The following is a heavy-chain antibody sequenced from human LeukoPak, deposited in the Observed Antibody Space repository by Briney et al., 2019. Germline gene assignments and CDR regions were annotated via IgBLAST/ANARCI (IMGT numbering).Heavy chain of an antibody. V-gene: IGHV3-48*02. CDR2: ISTSTSITTSV. CDR1: GFTFSSYG. J-gene: IGHJ4*02. CDR3: ARDLSLSY. Sequence: GGSLRLSCAASGFTFSSYGLNWVRQAPGKGLEWLSYISTSTSITTSVYYAESVKGRFTVSRDNAKNSVYLQMNSLRDEDTAVYYCARDLSLSYWGQGTLVTVS.